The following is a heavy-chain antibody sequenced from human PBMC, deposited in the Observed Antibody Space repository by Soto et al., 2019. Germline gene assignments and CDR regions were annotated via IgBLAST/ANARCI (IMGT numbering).Heavy chain of an antibody. V-gene: IGHV3-23*01. CDR3: AKAIAFESSAYNY. J-gene: IGHJ4*02. D-gene: IGHD3-22*01. Sequence: EVQLLESGGGLVQPGGSLRLSCTASGFTFSTYGMSWVRQAPGKGLEWVSSRSGDGTTTYYIDSVKGRFTICRDNPRNTLSLQMNSLRTEDTAVYYCAKAIAFESSAYNYWGQGMLVIVSS. CDR2: RSGDGTTT. CDR1: GFTFSTYG.